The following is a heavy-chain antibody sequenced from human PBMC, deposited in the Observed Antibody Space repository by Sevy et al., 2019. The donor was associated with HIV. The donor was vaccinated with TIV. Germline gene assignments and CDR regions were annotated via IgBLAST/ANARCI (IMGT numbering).Heavy chain of an antibody. V-gene: IGHV3-11*01. CDR1: GFTFNDYN. J-gene: IGHJ5*02. CDR2: ISNSTSTTTI. CDR3: ARAAGWFDA. Sequence: GGSLRLSCAASGFTFNDYNLSWIRQAPGKGLEWVSYISNSTSTTTIYYADSVKGRFTISRDNAKNSIYLQMNSLRVDDTAVYYCARAAGWFDAWGQGTLVTVSS.